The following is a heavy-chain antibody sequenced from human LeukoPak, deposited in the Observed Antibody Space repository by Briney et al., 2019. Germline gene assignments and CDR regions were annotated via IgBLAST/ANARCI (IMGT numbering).Heavy chain of an antibody. Sequence: PGGSLRLSCAASGFTFSTYSMNWVRQAPGKGLEWVSSISSSSGYIHYADSVKGRFTISRDNAKNSLYLQMNSLTDTDTAVYYCARGKVGYSYFDYWGQGTLVTVSS. CDR1: GFTFSTYS. D-gene: IGHD5-18*01. J-gene: IGHJ4*02. CDR3: ARGKVGYSYFDY. CDR2: ISSSSGYI. V-gene: IGHV3-21*01.